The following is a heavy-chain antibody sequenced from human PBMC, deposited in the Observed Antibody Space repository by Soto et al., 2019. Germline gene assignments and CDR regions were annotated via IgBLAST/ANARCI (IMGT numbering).Heavy chain of an antibody. CDR3: ARSGLPISMDV. CDR2: VSANNGDT. J-gene: IGHJ6*02. CDR1: GYTFTSYG. D-gene: IGHD5-12*01. Sequence: QVQLVQSAAEVKKPGASVKVSCKASGYTFTSYGFSWVRQAPGQGLEWLGWVSANNGDTNFAQKFQGRVTMTTDSSTNTAHMELRGLGSDDTAVYYCARSGLPISMDVWGQGTPVTVSS. V-gene: IGHV1-18*01.